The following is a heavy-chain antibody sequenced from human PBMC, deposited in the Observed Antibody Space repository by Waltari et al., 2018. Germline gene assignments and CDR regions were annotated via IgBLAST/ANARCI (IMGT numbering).Heavy chain of an antibody. J-gene: IGHJ5*02. D-gene: IGHD4-4*01. CDR3: ARDSKFDP. Sequence: EVQLVESGGGLIQPGGSLRLSCAASGFSISDNYMSWVRQAPGKGLEWVSFRNSGGTTYYADSVKGRFTISRDNSMNTVYLQMNSLRAEDTAMYYCARDSKFDPWGQGTLVTVSS. CDR2: RNSGGTT. V-gene: IGHV3-53*01. CDR1: GFSISDNY.